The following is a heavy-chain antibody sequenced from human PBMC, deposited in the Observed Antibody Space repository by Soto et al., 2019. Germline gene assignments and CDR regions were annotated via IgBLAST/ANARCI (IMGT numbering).Heavy chain of an antibody. V-gene: IGHV3-53*01. Sequence: GGSLRLSCAALGLTVRGKKYITWVRQAPGKGLEWVSALYDVDGTYYADSAKGRFTISRDNSNNIIYLQMNSLGPDDTAVYYCASWLEREHAYDIWGLGTMVTVSS. CDR3: ASWLEREHAYDI. J-gene: IGHJ3*02. CDR2: LYDVDGT. D-gene: IGHD1-1*01. CDR1: GLTVRGKKY.